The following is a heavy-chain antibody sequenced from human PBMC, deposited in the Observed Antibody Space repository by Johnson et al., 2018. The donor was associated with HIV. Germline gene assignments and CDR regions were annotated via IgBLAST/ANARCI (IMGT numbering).Heavy chain of an antibody. CDR3: ARDQVGILWDAFDI. Sequence: VQLVESGGGVVQPGGSLRLSCVDSGVSFSSYWMSWVRQAPGKGLEWVANIKEDVSEKYYVDSVRGRFTISRDNSKNTLYLEMNTLRAEDTAVYYCARDQVGILWDAFDIWGQGTMVTVSS. J-gene: IGHJ3*02. D-gene: IGHD3-10*01. CDR1: GVSFSSYW. V-gene: IGHV3-7*01. CDR2: IKEDVSEK.